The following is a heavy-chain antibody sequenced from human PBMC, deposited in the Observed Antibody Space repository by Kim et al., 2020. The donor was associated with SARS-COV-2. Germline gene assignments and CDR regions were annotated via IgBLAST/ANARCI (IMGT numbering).Heavy chain of an antibody. D-gene: IGHD3-22*01. J-gene: IGHJ4*02. V-gene: IGHV4-59*01. CDR1: GGSSSSNY. Sequence: SETLSLTCTVSGGSSSSNYWSWIRQPPGKGLEWIGYISYSGGTNYNPSLKSRVTMSVDTSKNKFSLKLSSTTAADKAVYYCARGTNGFYGSSVDHFFDYWRQGSLVTVSS. CDR3: ARGTNGFYGSSVDHFFDY. CDR2: ISYSGGT.